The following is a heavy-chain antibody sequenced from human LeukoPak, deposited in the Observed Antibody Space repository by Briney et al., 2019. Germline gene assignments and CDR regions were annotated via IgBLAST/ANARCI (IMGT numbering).Heavy chain of an antibody. D-gene: IGHD3-10*01. CDR1: GYTFSNYG. CDR2: ISACNGNT. CDR3: ASWLRGVIGAFDI. J-gene: IGHJ3*02. Sequence: ASVKVSCKASGYTFSNYGVSWVRQAPGQGLECMGWISACNGNTKYVEKFQGRVTMTRDTTTSTAYMELSSLTSADTAVYYCASWLRGVIGAFDIWGQGTMVTVSA. V-gene: IGHV1-18*01.